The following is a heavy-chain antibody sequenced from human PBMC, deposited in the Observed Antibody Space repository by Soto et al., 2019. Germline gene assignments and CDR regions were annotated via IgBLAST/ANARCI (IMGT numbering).Heavy chain of an antibody. J-gene: IGHJ6*03. V-gene: IGHV4-39*02. CDR2: IYYSGST. Sequence: PSETLSLTCTVSGGSISSSSYYWGWIRQPPGKGLEWIGSIYYSGSTYYNPSLKSRVTISVDTSKNQFSLKLSSVTAADTALYYCAKDNPVTIFGVVIPSSDNYYYYMDVWGKGTTVTVSS. CDR3: AKDNPVTIFGVVIPSSDNYYYYMDV. CDR1: GGSISSSSYY. D-gene: IGHD3-3*01.